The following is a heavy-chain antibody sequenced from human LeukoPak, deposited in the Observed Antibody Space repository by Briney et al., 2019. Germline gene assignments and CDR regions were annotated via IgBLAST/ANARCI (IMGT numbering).Heavy chain of an antibody. Sequence: GRSLRLSCAASGFAFSSYAMHWVRQAPGKGLEWVAVISYDGSNKCYADSVKGRFTISRDNSKNTLYLQMNSLRAEDTAVYYCARATEMVRGVTLGGFHYWGQGTLVTVSS. D-gene: IGHD3-10*01. CDR1: GFAFSSYA. CDR3: ARATEMVRGVTLGGFHY. J-gene: IGHJ4*02. V-gene: IGHV3-30*04. CDR2: ISYDGSNK.